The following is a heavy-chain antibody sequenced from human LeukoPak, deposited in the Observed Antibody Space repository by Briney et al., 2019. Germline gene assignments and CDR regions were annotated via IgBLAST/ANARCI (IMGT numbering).Heavy chain of an antibody. CDR3: ARDWVGSAWLTRALEY. CDR1: GFTFSSYC. D-gene: IGHD6-19*01. J-gene: IGHJ4*02. Sequence: GGSLRLSCAASGFTFSSYCMSWVRQAPGKGLEWVANIKQDGSQKYYVDSVKGRFTISRDSAKSLLYLQMNSLRPEDTAVYYCARDWVGSAWLTRALEYWGQGILVTVSS. CDR2: IKQDGSQK. V-gene: IGHV3-7*01.